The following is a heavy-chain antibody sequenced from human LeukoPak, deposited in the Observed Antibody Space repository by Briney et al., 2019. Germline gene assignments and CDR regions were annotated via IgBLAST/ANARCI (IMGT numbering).Heavy chain of an antibody. CDR3: TTEVVVVTAKGQSDFDI. J-gene: IGHJ3*02. Sequence: GGSLRLSCAASGFTLSNHWMTWVRQAPGKGLEWVGRIKSKTDGGTTDYAAPVKGRFTISRDDSKNTLYLQMNSLKTEDTAVYYCTTEVVVVTAKGQSDFDIWGQGTMVTVSS. V-gene: IGHV3-15*01. CDR2: IKSKTDGGTT. D-gene: IGHD2-21*02. CDR1: GFTLSNHW.